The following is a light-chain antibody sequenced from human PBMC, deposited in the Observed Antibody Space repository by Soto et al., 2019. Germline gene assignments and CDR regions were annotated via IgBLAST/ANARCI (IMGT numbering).Light chain of an antibody. CDR2: EVS. V-gene: IGLV2-23*02. CDR3: CSYAGSSTLV. Sequence: QSVLTQPASVSGSPGQSITISCTGNSSDVGSYNLVSWYQHHPGKAPKLIIYEVSKRPSGVSNRFSGSKSGNTASLTISGLQAEDEADYYCCSYAGSSTLVFGTGTKVTVL. CDR1: SSDVGSYNL. J-gene: IGLJ1*01.